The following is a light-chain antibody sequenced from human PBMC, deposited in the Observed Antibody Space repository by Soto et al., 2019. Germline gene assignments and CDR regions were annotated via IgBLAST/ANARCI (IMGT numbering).Light chain of an antibody. J-gene: IGLJ1*01. Sequence: QPVLPQSPSASASLGASVKLTCTLSSGHSSYTIAWHQQQPEKGPRYSMKVNRDGSHSKGDGIPDRLSGSSSGAERYLTTSSLQPKDETDDSCQTWGTGFYVFGTGTKLTVL. V-gene: IGLV4-69*01. CDR2: VNRDGSH. CDR3: QTWGTGFYV. CDR1: SGHSSYT.